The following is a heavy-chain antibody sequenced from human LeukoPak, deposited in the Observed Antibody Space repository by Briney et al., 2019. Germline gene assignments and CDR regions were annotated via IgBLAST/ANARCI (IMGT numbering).Heavy chain of an antibody. CDR1: GFTFSSYS. V-gene: IGHV3-21*01. J-gene: IGHJ6*02. CDR3: AREGSSSFNGMDV. CDR2: ISSSSSYI. Sequence: TGGSLRLSCAASGFTFSSYSMNWVRQAPGKGLEWASSISSSSSYIYYADSVKGRFTISRDNAKNSLYLQMNSLRAEDTAVYYCAREGSSSFNGMDVWGQGTTVTVSS. D-gene: IGHD6-6*01.